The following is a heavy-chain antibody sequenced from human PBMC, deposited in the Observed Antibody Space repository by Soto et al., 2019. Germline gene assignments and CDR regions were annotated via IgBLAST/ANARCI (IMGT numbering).Heavy chain of an antibody. Sequence: GGSLRLSCAASGFSFSSYAMSWVRQAPGTGLEWVSTISGSGRSTYYADSVKGRFTISRDNSKNTLYLQMNSLRAEETAVYYCAKSGAATAYNWFDPWGQGTLVTVSS. D-gene: IGHD6-25*01. CDR3: AKSGAATAYNWFDP. V-gene: IGHV3-23*01. CDR2: ISGSGRST. J-gene: IGHJ5*02. CDR1: GFSFSSYA.